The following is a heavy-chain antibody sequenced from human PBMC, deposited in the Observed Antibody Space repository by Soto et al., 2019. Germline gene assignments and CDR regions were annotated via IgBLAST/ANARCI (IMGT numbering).Heavy chain of an antibody. CDR3: ARASRPGYCSSTSCYAAFDY. CDR1: GGSFSGYY. D-gene: IGHD2-2*01. Sequence: SETLSLTCAVYGGSFSGYYWSWIRQPPGKGLEWIGEINHSGSTNYNPSLKSRVTISVDTSKNQFSLKLSSVTAADTAVYYCARASRPGYCSSTSCYAAFDYWGQGTLVTVSS. CDR2: INHSGST. J-gene: IGHJ4*02. V-gene: IGHV4-34*01.